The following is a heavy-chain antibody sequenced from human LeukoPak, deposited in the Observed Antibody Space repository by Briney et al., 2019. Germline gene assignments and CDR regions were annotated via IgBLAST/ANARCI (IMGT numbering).Heavy chain of an antibody. CDR1: GGTFSSYA. D-gene: IGHD2-2*01. J-gene: IGHJ6*04. Sequence: ASVKVSCKASGGTFSSYAISWVRQAPGQGLEWMGGIIPIFGTANYAQKFQGSVTITTDESTSTAYMELSSLRSEDTAVYYCASGACSSTSCYLPHWGKGTTVTVSS. CDR3: ASGACSSTSCYLPH. CDR2: IIPIFGTA. V-gene: IGHV1-69*05.